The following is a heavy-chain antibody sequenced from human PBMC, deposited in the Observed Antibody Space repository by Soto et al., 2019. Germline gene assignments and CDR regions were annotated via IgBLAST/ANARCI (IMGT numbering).Heavy chain of an antibody. CDR1: GGSISSYY. V-gene: IGHV4-59*01. CDR2: IYYSGST. Sequence: SETLCLTCTVSGGSISSYYWSGIRQPPGKGLEWIGYIYYSGSTNYNPSLKSRVTISVDTSKNQFSLKLSSVTAADTAVYYCASRYGGNFDYWGQGTLVTVSS. CDR3: ASRYGGNFDY. D-gene: IGHD3-16*01. J-gene: IGHJ4*02.